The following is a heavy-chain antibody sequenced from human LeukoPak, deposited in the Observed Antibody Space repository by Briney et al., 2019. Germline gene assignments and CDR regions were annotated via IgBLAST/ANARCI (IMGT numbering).Heavy chain of an antibody. J-gene: IGHJ4*02. V-gene: IGHV3-11*01. Sequence: GGSLRLSCTASGFTFSNYYMSWIRQAPGKGLEWVSYISSSGSTIYYADSVKGRFTISRDNAKNSLFLQMNSLRAEDTALYYCARGSGMAAAGPTPSFDYWGQGTLVSVSS. CDR3: ARGSGMAAAGPTPSFDY. CDR1: GFTFSNYY. D-gene: IGHD6-13*01. CDR2: ISSSGSTI.